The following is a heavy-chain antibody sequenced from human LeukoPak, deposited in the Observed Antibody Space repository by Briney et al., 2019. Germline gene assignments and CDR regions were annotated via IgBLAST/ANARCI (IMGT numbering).Heavy chain of an antibody. CDR3: ARDGAWRGYSYGDLFDY. J-gene: IGHJ4*02. CDR1: GYTFTGFY. D-gene: IGHD5-18*01. CDR2: INPNSGGT. Sequence: ASVKVSCKASGYTFTGFYIHWVRQAPGQGLEWMGWINPNSGGTNYAQKFQGWVTMTRDTSISTTYMELSRLRSDDTAAYYCARDGAWRGYSYGDLFDYWGQGTLVTVSS. V-gene: IGHV1-2*04.